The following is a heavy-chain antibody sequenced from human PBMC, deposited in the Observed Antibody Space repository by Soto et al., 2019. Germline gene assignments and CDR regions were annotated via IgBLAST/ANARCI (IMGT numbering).Heavy chain of an antibody. CDR3: ARVSRGAFDI. CDR2: FDPSGVAT. V-gene: IGHV1-46*01. Sequence: ASVKVSCKASGYTFTSYFIHWVRQAPGQGLEWMGVFDPSGVATNSAQKFQGRLTMTRDTSTSEVYMDLTSLGSDDTALYYCARVSRGAFDICGQRTLVTVSS. D-gene: IGHD3-10*01. J-gene: IGHJ4*03. CDR1: GYTFTSYF.